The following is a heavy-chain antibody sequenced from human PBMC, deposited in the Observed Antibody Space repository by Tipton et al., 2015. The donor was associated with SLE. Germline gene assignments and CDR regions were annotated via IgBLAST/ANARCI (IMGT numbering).Heavy chain of an antibody. V-gene: IGHV4-34*01. D-gene: IGHD3-3*01. CDR1: GGSFSGYY. CDR2: INHSGST. Sequence: LRLSCAVYGGSFSGYYWSWIRQPPGKGLEWIGEINHSGSTNYNPALKSRVTISVDTSKNQFPLKLSSVTAADTAVYYCAKDRITIFGVVIGPDYWGQGTLVTVSS. CDR3: AKDRITIFGVVIGPDY. J-gene: IGHJ4*02.